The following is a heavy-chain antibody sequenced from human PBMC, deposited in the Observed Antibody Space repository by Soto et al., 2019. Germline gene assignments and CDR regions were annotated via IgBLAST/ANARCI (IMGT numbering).Heavy chain of an antibody. D-gene: IGHD1-26*01. J-gene: IGHJ4*02. CDR2: ISYDATDK. CDR3: AKDWWEREYYFEY. Sequence: QVHLVESGGGVVQPGRSLRLSCAASAFTFSNFGMHWVRQAPGKGLEWVAFISYDATDKYYADSVKGRFTISRDNSNYTLYLQMNSMRHEDTAVYYCAKDWWEREYYFEYWGQGTLVTVSS. CDR1: AFTFSNFG. V-gene: IGHV3-30*18.